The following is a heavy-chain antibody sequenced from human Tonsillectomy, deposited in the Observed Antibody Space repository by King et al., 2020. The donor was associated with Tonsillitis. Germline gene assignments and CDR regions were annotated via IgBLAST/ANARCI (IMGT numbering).Heavy chain of an antibody. J-gene: IGHJ3*02. V-gene: IGHV3-7*01. CDR3: ARVRGSGSYWGDAFDI. CDR2: IKQDGSET. CDR1: GFAFSTYW. D-gene: IGHD1-26*01. Sequence: VQLVESGGGLAHPGGSLRLSCAASGFAFSTYWMSWVRQAPGKGLEWVANIKQDGSETYYVDSVKGRFTISRDNAKNSLYLQMNTLRAEDTAVYYCARVRGSGSYWGDAFDIWGQGTVVTVSS.